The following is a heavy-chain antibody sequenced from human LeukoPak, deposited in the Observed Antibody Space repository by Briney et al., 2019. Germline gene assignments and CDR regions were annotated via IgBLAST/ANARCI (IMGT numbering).Heavy chain of an antibody. Sequence: SGTLSLTCTVSGYSISSGYYWGWIRQPPGKGLEWIGSIYHSGSTYYNPSLKSRVTISVDTSKNQFSLKLSSVTAADTAVYYCAREVRWHYYYYMDVWGKGTTVTVSS. CDR3: AREVRWHYYYYMDV. CDR2: IYHSGST. CDR1: GYSISSGYY. J-gene: IGHJ6*03. V-gene: IGHV4-38-2*02. D-gene: IGHD4-23*01.